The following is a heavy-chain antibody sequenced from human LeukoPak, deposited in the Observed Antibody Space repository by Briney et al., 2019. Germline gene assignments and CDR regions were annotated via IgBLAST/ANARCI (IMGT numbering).Heavy chain of an antibody. Sequence: GGSPRLSCAASGFTFSSYWMSWVRQAPGKGLEWVANINQDGSEKYYVDSVKGRFTISRDNAKNSLYLQMNSLRAEDTAVYYCARVYGDYREDAFDIWGQGTMVTVSS. D-gene: IGHD4-17*01. CDR1: GFTFSSYW. CDR2: INQDGSEK. CDR3: ARVYGDYREDAFDI. V-gene: IGHV3-7*01. J-gene: IGHJ3*02.